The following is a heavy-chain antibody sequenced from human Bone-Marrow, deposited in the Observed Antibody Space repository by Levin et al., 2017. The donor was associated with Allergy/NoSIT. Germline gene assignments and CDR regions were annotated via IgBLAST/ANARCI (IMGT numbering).Heavy chain of an antibody. Sequence: GESLKISCAASGFTFSSYAMHWVRQAPGKGLEWVAVISYDGSNKYYADSVKGRFTISRDNSKNTLYLQMNSLRAEDTAVYYCARADSSGYLDAFDIWGQGTMVTVSS. CDR2: ISYDGSNK. V-gene: IGHV3-30-3*01. J-gene: IGHJ3*02. CDR1: GFTFSSYA. D-gene: IGHD3-22*01. CDR3: ARADSSGYLDAFDI.